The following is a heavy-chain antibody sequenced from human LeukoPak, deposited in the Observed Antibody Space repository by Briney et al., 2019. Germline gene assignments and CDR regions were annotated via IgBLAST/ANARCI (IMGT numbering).Heavy chain of an antibody. V-gene: IGHV4-4*02. CDR1: GGSISSSNW. CDR2: IYHSGST. CDR3: ASPKAGVRGVRFDY. D-gene: IGHD3-10*01. Sequence: SGTLSLTCAVPGGSISSSNWWSWVRQPPGKGLEWIGEIYHSGSTNYNPSLKSRVTISVDKSKNQFSLKLSSVTAADTAVYYCASPKAGVRGVRFDYWGQGTLVTVSS. J-gene: IGHJ4*02.